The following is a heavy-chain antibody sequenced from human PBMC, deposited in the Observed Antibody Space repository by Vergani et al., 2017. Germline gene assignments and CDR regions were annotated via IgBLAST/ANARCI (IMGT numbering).Heavy chain of an antibody. D-gene: IGHD6-6*01. CDR1: GFTFDDYA. Sequence: EVQLVESGGGVVQPGGSLRLSCAASGFTFDDYAMHWVRQAPGKGLEWVSLISGDGGSTYYADSVKGRFTISRDNSKNSLALQMNSLRTEDTALYYCAKDMTAARLPYYYYGMDVWGQGTTVTVSS. J-gene: IGHJ6*02. CDR3: AKDMTAARLPYYYYGMDV. V-gene: IGHV3-43*02. CDR2: ISGDGGST.